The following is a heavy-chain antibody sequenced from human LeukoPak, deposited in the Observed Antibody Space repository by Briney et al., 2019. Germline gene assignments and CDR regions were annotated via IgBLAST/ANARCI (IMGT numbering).Heavy chain of an antibody. V-gene: IGHV3-74*01. CDR1: GFTFSNTW. CDR3: ARMATAFDY. CDR2: ISSDGSSS. J-gene: IGHJ4*02. D-gene: IGHD1-1*01. Sequence: GGSLRLSCAASGFTFSNTWMHWVRQVPGKGLLWVSRISSDGSSSIYADSVKGRFTISRDNAKNTLYLQMNSLRAEDTAVYYCARMATAFDYWGQGTLVTVSS.